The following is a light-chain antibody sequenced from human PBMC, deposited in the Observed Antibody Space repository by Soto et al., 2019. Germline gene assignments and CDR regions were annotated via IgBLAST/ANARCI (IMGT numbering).Light chain of an antibody. CDR3: CSYAGSYTL. J-gene: IGLJ2*01. V-gene: IGLV2-11*01. CDR2: DVS. CDR1: SSDVGGYDH. Sequence: QSALTQPRSVSGSPGQSVTISCTGTSSDVGGYDHVSWYQQHPGKAPKLMIYDVSKRPSGVPDRFSGSKSGNTASLTISGLQAEDEADYSCCSYAGSYTLFGGGTKLTVL.